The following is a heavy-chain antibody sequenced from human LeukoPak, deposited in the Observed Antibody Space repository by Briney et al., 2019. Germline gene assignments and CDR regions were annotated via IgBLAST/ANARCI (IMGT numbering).Heavy chain of an antibody. D-gene: IGHD6-13*01. J-gene: IGHJ6*03. CDR3: ARDATTEPGTVYMDV. V-gene: IGHV3-21*01. Sequence: GGSLRLSCAASGFTFSDFAMHWVRQAPGKGLEWVSSITPRGDYIYYADSLKGRFTISRDNAKNSLYLQMNSLRAEDTALYFCARDATTEPGTVYMDVWGKGTTVTISS. CDR2: ITPRGDYI. CDR1: GFTFSDFA.